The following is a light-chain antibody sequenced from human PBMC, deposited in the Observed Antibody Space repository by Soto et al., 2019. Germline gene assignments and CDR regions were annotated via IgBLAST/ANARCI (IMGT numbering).Light chain of an antibody. Sequence: ELVLTQSPGTLSLSPGERATLSCRASQSVSSTYLVWYQQKPGQAPRLLIYGASSRATGISDRFSGSGSETDFTLTITRLEPEDFAVYYCQQYGSSWMYTFGQGTNLEIK. CDR3: QQYGSSWMYT. CDR1: QSVSSTY. CDR2: GAS. V-gene: IGKV3-20*01. J-gene: IGKJ2*01.